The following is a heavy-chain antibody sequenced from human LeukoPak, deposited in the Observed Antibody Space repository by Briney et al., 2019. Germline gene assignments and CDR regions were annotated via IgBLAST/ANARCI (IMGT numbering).Heavy chain of an antibody. V-gene: IGHV3-23*01. CDR2: ISGSGGST. J-gene: IGHJ3*02. D-gene: IGHD3-10*01. CDR1: GFTFSSYA. Sequence: GGSLRLSCAASGFTFSSYAISWVRQAPGKGLEWVSAISGSGGSTYYADSVKGRFTISRDNSKNTLYLQMNSLRAEDTAVYYCARCMVRGVIEDAFDIWGQGTMVTVSS. CDR3: ARCMVRGVIEDAFDI.